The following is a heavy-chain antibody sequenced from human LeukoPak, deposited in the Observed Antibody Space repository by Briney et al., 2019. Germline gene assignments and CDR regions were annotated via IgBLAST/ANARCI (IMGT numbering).Heavy chain of an antibody. J-gene: IGHJ4*02. D-gene: IGHD2-2*01. V-gene: IGHV4-34*01. CDR3: ARGLGLVVAAASQNIPSTFDY. CDR1: GGSLNTYY. Sequence: SETLSLTCTVSGGSLNTYYWSWIRQPPRKGLEWIVEINHSVSTNYKPPLKSRVTISVDTSKNQFSLKLSSVTAADTAVYYCARGLGLVVAAASQNIPSTFDYWGQGTLVTVSS. CDR2: INHSVST.